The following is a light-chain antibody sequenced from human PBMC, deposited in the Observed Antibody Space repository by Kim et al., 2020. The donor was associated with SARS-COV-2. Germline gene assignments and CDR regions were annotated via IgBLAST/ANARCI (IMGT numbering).Light chain of an antibody. CDR2: GKN. V-gene: IGLV3-19*01. CDR1: ILRSDY. Sequence: VAWRRTGRIPSKGDILRSDYATWNQQKPVQAPILVIYGKNNRPSGIPDRFSGSSSGNTASLTITGTQAGDEADYYCNSRDSNDNVVFGGGTKLTVL. J-gene: IGLJ2*01. CDR3: NSRDSNDNVV.